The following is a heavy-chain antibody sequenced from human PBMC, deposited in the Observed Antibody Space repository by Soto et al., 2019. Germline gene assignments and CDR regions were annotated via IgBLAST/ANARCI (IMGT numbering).Heavy chain of an antibody. CDR3: AKEWTIFGVVIIRGSFDY. CDR1: GFTFSSYA. Sequence: GGSLRLSCAASGFTFSSYAMSWVRQAPGKGLEWVSDISGSGGSTYYADSVKGRFTISRDNSKNTLYLQMNSLRAEDTAVYYCAKEWTIFGVVIIRGSFDYWGQGTLVTVSS. CDR2: ISGSGGST. J-gene: IGHJ4*02. V-gene: IGHV3-23*01. D-gene: IGHD3-3*01.